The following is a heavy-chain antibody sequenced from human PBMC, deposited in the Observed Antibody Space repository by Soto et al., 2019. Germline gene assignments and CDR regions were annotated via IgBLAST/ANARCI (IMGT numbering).Heavy chain of an antibody. CDR3: ARVVRATVRLDY. V-gene: IGHV3-21*01. D-gene: IGHD3-10*01. CDR1: GFTFSSYT. CDR2: ISSSGSYI. J-gene: IGHJ4*02. Sequence: PGGSLRLSCAASGFTFSSYTMNWVRQAPGKGLEWVSSISSSGSYIYYADSVKGRFTISRDNAKNSLYLQMNSLRAEDTAVYYCARVVRATVRLDYWGQGTLVTVSS.